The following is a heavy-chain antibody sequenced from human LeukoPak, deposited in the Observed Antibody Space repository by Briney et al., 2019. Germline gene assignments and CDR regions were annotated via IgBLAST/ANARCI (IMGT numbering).Heavy chain of an antibody. V-gene: IGHV4-59*01. D-gene: IGHD4-17*01. J-gene: IGHJ4*02. Sequence: SETLSLTCAVYGGSFSGYYWSWIRQPPGKGLEWIGYIYYSGSTNYNPSLKSRVTISVDTSKNQFSLKLSSVTAADTAVYYCARASYGDYPRFDYWGQGTLVTVSS. CDR2: IYYSGST. CDR3: ARASYGDYPRFDY. CDR1: GGSFSGYY.